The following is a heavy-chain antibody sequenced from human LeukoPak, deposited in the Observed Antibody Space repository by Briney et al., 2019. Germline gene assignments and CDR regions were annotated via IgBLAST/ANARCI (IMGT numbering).Heavy chain of an antibody. J-gene: IGHJ4*02. D-gene: IGHD2-21*01. CDR3: AKVMSPAIVVNPFAY. V-gene: IGHV3-23*01. CDR1: GFTFSSFS. CDR2: IRGSGGFT. Sequence: GGSLRLSCAASGFTFSSFSMRWGPQAPGKGLEWVSTIRGSGGFTYYADSVKGRFTISRDNSKNTLYLQMNSLRAEDTAVYYCAKVMSPAIVVNPFAYWGQGTLVTVSS.